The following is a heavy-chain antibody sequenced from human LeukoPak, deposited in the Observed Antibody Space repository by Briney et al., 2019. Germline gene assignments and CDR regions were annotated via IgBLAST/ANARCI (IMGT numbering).Heavy chain of an antibody. J-gene: IGHJ4*02. V-gene: IGHV3-48*01. Sequence: GGSLRLSCAASGFTFSNYNMNWVRQAPGKGLEWVSFISSRSTTMYYGESVKGRFTVPRDNAKFSLFLQMNSLRAEDTAVYFCVREDGVGTTSFDYWGQGTLVTVSS. D-gene: IGHD1-7*01. CDR1: GFTFSNYN. CDR3: VREDGVGTTSFDY. CDR2: ISSRSTTM.